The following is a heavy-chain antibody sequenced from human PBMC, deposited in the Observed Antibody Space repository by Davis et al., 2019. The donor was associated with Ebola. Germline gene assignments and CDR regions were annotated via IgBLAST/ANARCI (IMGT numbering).Heavy chain of an antibody. CDR3: ARAPSYDVLTGTSSYYFDY. CDR2: ISGFNTNT. Sequence: ASVKVSCKSSGYTFTSYGLVWVRQAPGLGLEWMGWISGFNTNTNFAQKFQGRVTVSEDTSTNTAYMDLRSLTSDDTAIYYCARAPSYDVLTGTSSYYFDYWGQGTLVTVSS. D-gene: IGHD3-9*01. V-gene: IGHV1-18*04. J-gene: IGHJ4*02. CDR1: GYTFTSYG.